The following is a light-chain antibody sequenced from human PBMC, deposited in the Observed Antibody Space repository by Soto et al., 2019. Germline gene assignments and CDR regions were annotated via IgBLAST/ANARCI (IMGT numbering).Light chain of an antibody. CDR3: TSHAGSSNPVA. Sequence: QSALTQPPSASGSPGQSVTISCTGTSSDVGAYNYVSWYQQHPGKAPKLMIYEVSKRPSGVPDRFSGSKSGNTASLTVSGLQSEDEAAYYCTSHAGSSNPVAFGGGTKLTVL. CDR1: SSDVGAYNY. V-gene: IGLV2-8*01. CDR2: EVS. J-gene: IGLJ2*01.